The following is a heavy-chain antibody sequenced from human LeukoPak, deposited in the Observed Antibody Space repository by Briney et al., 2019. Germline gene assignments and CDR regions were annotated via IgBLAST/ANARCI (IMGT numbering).Heavy chain of an antibody. CDR1: GGSISSYY. CDR3: ARVDDSSGYSYWYFDL. J-gene: IGHJ2*01. CDR2: IYYSGST. Sequence: SETLSLTCTVSGGSISSYYWSWIRQPPGKGLEWIGYIYYSGSTNYNPSLKSRVTISVDTSKNQFSLKLSSVTAADTAVYYCARVDDSSGYSYWYFDLWGRGTLVTVSS. V-gene: IGHV4-59*01. D-gene: IGHD3-22*01.